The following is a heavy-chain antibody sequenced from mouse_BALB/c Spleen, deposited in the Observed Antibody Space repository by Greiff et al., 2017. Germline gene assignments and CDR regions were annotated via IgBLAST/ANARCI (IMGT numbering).Heavy chain of an antibody. CDR3: ARPRYDGDAMDY. CDR1: GYTFTDYN. CDR2: IYPYNGGT. D-gene: IGHD2-14*01. V-gene: IGHV1S29*02. J-gene: IGHJ4*01. Sequence: EVKLMESGPELVKPGASVKISCKASGYTFTDYNMHWVKQSHGKSLEWIGYIYPYNGGTGYNQKFKSKATLTVDNSSSTAYMELRSLTSEDSAVYYCARPRYDGDAMDYWGQGTSVTVSS.